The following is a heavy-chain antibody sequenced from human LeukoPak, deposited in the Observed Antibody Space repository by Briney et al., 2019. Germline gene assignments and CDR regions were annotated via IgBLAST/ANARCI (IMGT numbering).Heavy chain of an antibody. V-gene: IGHV3-21*01. J-gene: IGHJ4*02. CDR3: AHGGGWYYFDY. CDR2: ISSSSSYI. D-gene: IGHD6-19*01. Sequence: GGSLRLSCAASGFIFSNYAMNWVRQAPGKGLEWVSSISSSSSYIYYADSVKGRFTISRDNAKNSLYLQMNSLRAEDTAVYYCAHGGGWYYFDYWGQGTLVTVSS. CDR1: GFIFSNYA.